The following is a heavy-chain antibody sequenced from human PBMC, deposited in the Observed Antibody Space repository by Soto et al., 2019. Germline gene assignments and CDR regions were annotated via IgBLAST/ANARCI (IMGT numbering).Heavy chain of an antibody. CDR3: ARDRAAAGTRWFDP. CDR2: INAGNGNT. CDR1: GYTFTSYA. D-gene: IGHD6-13*01. V-gene: IGHV1-3*01. Sequence: GASVKVSCKASGYTFTSYAMHWVRQAPGQRLEWMGWINAGNGNTKYSQKFQGRVTITRDTSASTAYMELSSLRSEDTAVYYCARDRAAAGTRWFDPWGQGXLVTVSS. J-gene: IGHJ5*02.